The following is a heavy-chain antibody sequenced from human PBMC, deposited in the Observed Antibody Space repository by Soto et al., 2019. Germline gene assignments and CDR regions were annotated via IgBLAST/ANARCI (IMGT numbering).Heavy chain of an antibody. CDR1: GYTFTGYY. D-gene: IGHD2-15*01. J-gene: IGHJ4*02. Sequence: SVKVSCKASGYTFTGYYMHWVRQAPGQGLEWMGWINPNSGGTNYAQKFQGWVTMTRDTSNNQFSLNLSSVTAADTAIYYCARDNYGGMLDYWGQGALVTVS. V-gene: IGHV1-2*04. CDR2: INPNSGGT. CDR3: ARDNYGGMLDY.